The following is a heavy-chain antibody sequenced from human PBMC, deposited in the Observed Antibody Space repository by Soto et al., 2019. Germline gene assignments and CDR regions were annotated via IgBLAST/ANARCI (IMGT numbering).Heavy chain of an antibody. D-gene: IGHD5-12*01. J-gene: IGHJ4*02. CDR2: IRSRSNGYAT. CDR1: WFTLSGSV. V-gene: IGHV3-73*01. CDR3: SRPGYSIYDSDY. Sequence: GGSLRLSCAASWFTLSGSVIYWVRQPSGKGLEWVGRIRSRSNGYATAYAASVRGMFTISRNDSKNTAYLQMNSLKTEDTAVYYCSRPGYSIYDSDYWGQGTLVTVSS.